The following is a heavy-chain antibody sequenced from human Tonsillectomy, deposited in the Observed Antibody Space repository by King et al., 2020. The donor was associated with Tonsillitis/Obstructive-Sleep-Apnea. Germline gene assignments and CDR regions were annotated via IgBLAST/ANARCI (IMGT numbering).Heavy chain of an antibody. CDR3: AREDGYCSGGSCYSKAFDI. CDR2: IPYDGGNK. V-gene: IGHV3-30*01. CDR1: RFTFSSYA. Sequence: QLVQSGGGVVQPGRSLRLSCAASRFTFSSYAMHWVRQVPGKGLEWVAVIPYDGGNKYYADSVKGRFTISRDNSKNTLYLQMNSLRAEDTAVYYCAREDGYCSGGSCYSKAFDIWGQGTMVTVSS. D-gene: IGHD2-15*01. J-gene: IGHJ3*02.